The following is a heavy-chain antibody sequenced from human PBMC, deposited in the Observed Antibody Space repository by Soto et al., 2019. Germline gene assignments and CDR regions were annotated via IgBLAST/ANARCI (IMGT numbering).Heavy chain of an antibody. CDR2: IWYDGSNK. J-gene: IGHJ5*02. CDR1: GFTFSSYS. Sequence: QVQLVESGGGVVQPGRSLRLSCAASGFTFSSYSMHWVRQAPGKGLEWVAVIWYDGSNKYYADSVKGRFTISRDNSKNTLYLQMNSLRAEDTAVYYCARERRGFDPWGQGTLVTVSS. CDR3: ARERRGFDP. V-gene: IGHV3-33*01.